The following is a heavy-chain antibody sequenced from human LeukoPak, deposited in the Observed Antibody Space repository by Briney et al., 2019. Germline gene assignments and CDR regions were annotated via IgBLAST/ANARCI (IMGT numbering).Heavy chain of an antibody. J-gene: IGHJ6*04. CDR2: ISYDGSNK. CDR1: GFTFSSYG. D-gene: IGHD2-15*01. CDR3: ARDCSGGSCYPTDGYYYYYGMDV. V-gene: IGHV3-30*03. Sequence: GRSLRLSCAASGFTFSSYGMHWVRQAPGKGLEWVAVISYDGSNKYYADSVKGRFTISRDNAKNSLYLQMNSLRAEDTAVYYCARDCSGGSCYPTDGYYYYYGMDVWGKGTTVTVSS.